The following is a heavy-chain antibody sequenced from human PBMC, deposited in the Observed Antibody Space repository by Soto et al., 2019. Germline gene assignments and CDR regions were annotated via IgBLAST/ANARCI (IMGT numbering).Heavy chain of an antibody. CDR2: IIPIFGTA. CDR1: GYTFTSYG. D-gene: IGHD2-2*01. Sequence: SVKVSCKASGYTFTSYGISWVRQAPGQGLEWMGGIIPIFGTANYAQKFQGRVTITADESTSTAYMELSSLRSEDTAVYYCARADIVVVPAAPGYYYYGMDVWGQGTTVTVSS. J-gene: IGHJ6*02. CDR3: ARADIVVVPAAPGYYYYGMDV. V-gene: IGHV1-69*13.